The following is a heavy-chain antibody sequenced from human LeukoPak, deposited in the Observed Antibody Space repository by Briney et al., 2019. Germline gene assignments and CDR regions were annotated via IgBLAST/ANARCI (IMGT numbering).Heavy chain of an antibody. CDR3: ARIVRFGDLFVYGMDV. CDR1: GYTFTSYD. V-gene: IGHV1-8*01. Sequence: EASVKVSCKASGYTFTSYDINWVRQAPGQGLEWMGWMNPNRGNTGYAQKFQGRVTMTRNTSISTAYMELSSLRSEDTAVYYCARIVRFGDLFVYGMDVWGQGTTVTVSS. D-gene: IGHD3-10*01. J-gene: IGHJ6*02. CDR2: MNPNRGNT.